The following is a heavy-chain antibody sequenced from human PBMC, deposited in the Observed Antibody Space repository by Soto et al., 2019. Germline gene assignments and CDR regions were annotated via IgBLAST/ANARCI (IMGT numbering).Heavy chain of an antibody. CDR3: ARGVQYNWNAGAGYFDY. V-gene: IGHV1-69*01. CDR1: GGTFSSYA. Sequence: QVQLVQSGAEVKKPGSSVKVSCKASGGTFSSYAISWVRQAPGQGLEWMGGIIPIFGTANYAQKFQGRVTITADESTSTDYMELSSLRSEDTAVYYCARGVQYNWNAGAGYFDYWGQGTLVTVSS. CDR2: IIPIFGTA. D-gene: IGHD1-1*01. J-gene: IGHJ4*02.